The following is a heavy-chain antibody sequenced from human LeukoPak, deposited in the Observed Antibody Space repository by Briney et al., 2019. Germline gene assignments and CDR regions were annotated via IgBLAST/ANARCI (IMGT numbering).Heavy chain of an antibody. CDR2: ITGTDGST. V-gene: IGHV3-23*01. D-gene: IGHD3-10*01. J-gene: IGHJ4*02. CDR1: GFTFSYDA. Sequence: PGGSLRLSCAASGFTFSYDAMSWVRQAPGEGLEWVSGITGTDGSTYYADSVKGRFTISRDNSKSALYLQMNSLRAEDTALYYCAKAFNYGSGYNYKTLDSWGQGTLVTVSS. CDR3: AKAFNYGSGYNYKTLDS.